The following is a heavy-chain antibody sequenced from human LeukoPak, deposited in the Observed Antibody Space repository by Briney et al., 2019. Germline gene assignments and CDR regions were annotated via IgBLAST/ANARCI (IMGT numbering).Heavy chain of an antibody. Sequence: GASVTVSCKASGYTFTDYYMHWVRQAPGQGLEWMGWINPNSGGTNYAQKFQGRVTMTRDTSISTAYMELSRLRSDDTAVYYCARDSYYDSSGYYSSEYFQHWGQGTLVSVSS. J-gene: IGHJ1*01. D-gene: IGHD3-22*01. V-gene: IGHV1-2*02. CDR1: GYTFTDYY. CDR2: INPNSGGT. CDR3: ARDSYYDSSGYYSSEYFQH.